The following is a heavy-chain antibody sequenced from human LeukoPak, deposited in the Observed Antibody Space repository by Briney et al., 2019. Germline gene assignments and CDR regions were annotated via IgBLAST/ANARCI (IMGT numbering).Heavy chain of an antibody. CDR2: ISYDGDNK. J-gene: IGHJ4*02. CDR1: GFTFSSYG. Sequence: PGRSLRLSCAASGFTFSSYGMHWVRQAPGKGLEWVAIISYDGDNKYFADSVKGRFTISRDNSKNTLYLQINSLRPEDTAVYYCVKDLSGSFSFDQWGQGTLVTVSS. CDR3: VKDLSGSFSFDQ. D-gene: IGHD1-26*01. V-gene: IGHV3-30*18.